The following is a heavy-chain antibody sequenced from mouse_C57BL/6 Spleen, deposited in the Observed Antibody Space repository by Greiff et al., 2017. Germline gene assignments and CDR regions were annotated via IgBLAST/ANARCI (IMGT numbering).Heavy chain of an antibody. CDR3: ARWDYGSSLFAY. CDR1: GYAFSSSW. CDR2: IYPGDGDT. V-gene: IGHV1-82*01. J-gene: IGHJ3*01. Sequence: VKVVESGPELVKPGASVKISCKASGYAFSSSWMNWVKQRPGKGLEWIGRIYPGDGDTNYNGKFKGKATLTADKSSSTAYMQLSSLTSEDSAVYFCARWDYGSSLFAYWGQGTLVTVSA. D-gene: IGHD1-1*01.